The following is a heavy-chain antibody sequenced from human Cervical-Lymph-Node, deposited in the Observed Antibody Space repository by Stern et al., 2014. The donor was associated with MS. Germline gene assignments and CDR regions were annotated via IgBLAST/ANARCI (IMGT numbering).Heavy chain of an antibody. D-gene: IGHD6-19*01. CDR3: ARDRGSSGWFDY. Sequence: QLVQSGGGLVQPGGSLRLSCAASGFTFSSYDMHWVRQATGKGLEWVSAIGTASDTYYPGSVKGRFTISRENAKNSLYLQMNSLRAGDTAVYYCARDRGSSGWFDYWGQGTLVTVSS. J-gene: IGHJ4*02. CDR2: IGTASDT. V-gene: IGHV3-13*01. CDR1: GFTFSSYD.